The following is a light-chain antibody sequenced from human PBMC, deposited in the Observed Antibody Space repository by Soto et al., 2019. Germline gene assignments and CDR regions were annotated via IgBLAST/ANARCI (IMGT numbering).Light chain of an antibody. CDR2: DVS. CDR3: SSYTSISGSSWV. J-gene: IGLJ3*02. V-gene: IGLV2-14*03. CDR1: SSDVGGYNY. Sequence: QSALTQPASVSGSPGQSITISCTGTSSDVGGYNYVSWYQQHPGRAPKLMISDVSNRPSGVSNRFSGSKSGNTASLTISGLQAEDEADYYCSSYTSISGSSWVFGRGTKLTVL.